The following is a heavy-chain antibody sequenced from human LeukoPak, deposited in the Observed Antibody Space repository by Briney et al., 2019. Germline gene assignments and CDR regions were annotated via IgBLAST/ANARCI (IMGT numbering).Heavy chain of an antibody. Sequence: PSETLSLTCAVYGGSFSGYYWSWIRQPPGKGLEWIGYIYYSGSTNYNPSLKSRVTISVDTSKNQFSLKLSSVTAADTAVYYCARSARIAVAGTSFYYYYYMDVWGKGTTVTVSS. D-gene: IGHD6-19*01. V-gene: IGHV4-59*01. CDR2: IYYSGST. CDR1: GGSFSGYY. CDR3: ARSARIAVAGTSFYYYYYMDV. J-gene: IGHJ6*03.